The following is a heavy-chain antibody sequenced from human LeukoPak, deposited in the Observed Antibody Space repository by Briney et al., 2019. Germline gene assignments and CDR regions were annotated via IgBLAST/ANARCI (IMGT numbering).Heavy chain of an antibody. CDR3: ARDRRFNREYYYDSSGYNNYFDY. CDR2: IKSDGSST. V-gene: IGHV3-74*01. CDR1: GFTFSSYW. Sequence: GGSLRLSCAASGFTFSSYWMHWVRQGPGKGLVWVSRIKSDGSSTSYADSVKGRFTISRDNAKNTLYLQMNSLRAEDTAVYYCARDRRFNREYYYDSSGYNNYFDYWGQGTLVTVSS. J-gene: IGHJ4*02. D-gene: IGHD3-22*01.